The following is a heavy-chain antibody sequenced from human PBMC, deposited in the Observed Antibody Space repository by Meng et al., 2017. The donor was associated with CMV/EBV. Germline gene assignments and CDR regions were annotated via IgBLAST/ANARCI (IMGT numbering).Heavy chain of an antibody. V-gene: IGHV4-34*02. CDR3: ARGSIAARLGLGD. CDR2: INHSGST. D-gene: IGHD6-6*01. J-gene: IGHJ4*02. Sequence: QGQLQDWGAGLVEPSEPLSLTCAVDGGSFSGYYWSWIRQPPGKGLEWIGEINHSGSTNYNPSLKSRVTISVDTSKNQFSLKLSSVTAADTAVYYCARGSIAARLGLGDWGQGTLVTVSS. CDR1: GGSFSGYY.